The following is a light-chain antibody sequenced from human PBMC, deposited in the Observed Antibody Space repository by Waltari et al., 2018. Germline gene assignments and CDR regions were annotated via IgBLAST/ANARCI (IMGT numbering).Light chain of an antibody. CDR3: QQYNSSPWT. CDR2: RAS. Sequence: DIQMTQSPSTLSASVGDRVTVTCRASQNISTWLAWYQQRPGKAPKLLIYRASSLESGVPSRVSGGGSGTEFTLTIRSLQPDDFAIYYCQQYNSSPWTCGQGTKVEI. CDR1: QNISTW. J-gene: IGKJ1*01. V-gene: IGKV1-5*03.